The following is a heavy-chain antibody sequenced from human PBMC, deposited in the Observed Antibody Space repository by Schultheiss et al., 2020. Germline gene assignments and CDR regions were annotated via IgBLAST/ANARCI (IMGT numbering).Heavy chain of an antibody. CDR1: GFTFDDYA. V-gene: IGHV3-9*01. Sequence: GGSLRLSCAASGFTFDDYAMHWVRQAPGKGLEWVSGISWNSGSIGYADSVKGRFTISRDNAKNSLYLQMNSLRAEDTALYYCAKGSLVGAVDYWGQGTLVTVSS. CDR3: AKGSLVGAVDY. CDR2: ISWNSGSI. D-gene: IGHD2-15*01. J-gene: IGHJ4*02.